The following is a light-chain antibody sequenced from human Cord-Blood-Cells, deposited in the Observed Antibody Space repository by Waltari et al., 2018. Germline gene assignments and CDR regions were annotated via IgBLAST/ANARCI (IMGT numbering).Light chain of an antibody. J-gene: IGLJ1*01. CDR1: SSAAGGFNY. CDR2: DVS. Sequence: SALTQPRSVSGSPEPSVTISCTGPSSAAGGFNYVSWYQQHPGKAPKLMIYDVSKRPSGVPDRFSGSKSGNTASLTISGLQAEDEADYYCCSYAGSYTYVFGTGTKVTVL. CDR3: CSYAGSYTYV. V-gene: IGLV2-11*01.